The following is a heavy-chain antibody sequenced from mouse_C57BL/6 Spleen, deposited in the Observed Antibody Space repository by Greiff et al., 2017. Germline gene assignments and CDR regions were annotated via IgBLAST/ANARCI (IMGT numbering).Heavy chain of an antibody. Sequence: EVKLVESGPELVKPGASVKISCKASGYTFTDYYMNWVKQSHGKSLEWIGDINPNNGGTSYNQKFKGKATLTVDKSSSTAYMELRSLTSEDSAVYYCARFDYYFDYWGQGTTLTVSS. J-gene: IGHJ2*01. V-gene: IGHV1-26*01. CDR3: ARFDYYFDY. CDR2: INPNNGGT. CDR1: GYTFTDYY. D-gene: IGHD2-4*01.